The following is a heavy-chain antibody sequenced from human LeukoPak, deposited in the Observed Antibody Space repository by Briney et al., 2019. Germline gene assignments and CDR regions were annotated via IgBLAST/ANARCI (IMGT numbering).Heavy chain of an antibody. CDR3: ARDLTPYYYGSGSSTFDY. CDR1: GYTFTGYY. Sequence: ASVKVSCKASGYTFTGYYMHWVRQAPGQGLEWMGWINPNSGGTNYAQKFQGRVTMTRDTSISTAYMELSRLRSDDTAVYYCARDLTPYYYGSGSSTFDYWGQGTLVTVSS. J-gene: IGHJ4*02. V-gene: IGHV1-2*02. CDR2: INPNSGGT. D-gene: IGHD3-10*01.